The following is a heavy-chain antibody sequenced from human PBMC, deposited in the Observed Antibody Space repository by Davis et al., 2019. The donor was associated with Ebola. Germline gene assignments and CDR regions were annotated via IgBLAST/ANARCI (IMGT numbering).Heavy chain of an antibody. V-gene: IGHV1-69*13. D-gene: IGHD3-22*01. Sequence: SVKVSCKASVYTFTSYYIHWVRQAPGQGLDWRGGIIPVFGIPKYAQKFQGRVTITADESTSTAYMELSSLRSEDTAVYYCARDRYSDGSGYFFEQSHWGQGTLVTVSS. J-gene: IGHJ4*02. CDR3: ARDRYSDGSGYFFEQSH. CDR1: VYTFTSYY. CDR2: IIPVFGIP.